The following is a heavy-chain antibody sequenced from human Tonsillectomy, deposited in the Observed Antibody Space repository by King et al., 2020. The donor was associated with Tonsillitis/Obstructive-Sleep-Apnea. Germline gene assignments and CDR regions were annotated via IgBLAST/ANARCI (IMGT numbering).Heavy chain of an antibody. CDR1: GGSISSYY. Sequence: PLQESGPGLVKPSETLSLTCTVSGGSISSYYWSWLRQPPGKGLEWIGYIYYSGSTNYNPSLKSRVTISVDTSKNQFSLKLSSVTAADTAVYYCAREGGKQQLAFDYWGQGTLVTVSS. CDR2: IYYSGST. V-gene: IGHV4-59*01. D-gene: IGHD6-13*01. J-gene: IGHJ4*02. CDR3: AREGGKQQLAFDY.